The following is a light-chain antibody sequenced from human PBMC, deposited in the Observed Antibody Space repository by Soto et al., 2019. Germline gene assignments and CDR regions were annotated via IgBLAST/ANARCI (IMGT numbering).Light chain of an antibody. V-gene: IGKV3-20*01. CDR1: QSVTSSS. Sequence: EIVLTQSPGTLSLSPGERATLSCRASQSVTSSSLAWYQHKPGQAPRLLIYCASSRATGIPDRFSGSGSGTDFTLTISRLEPEDFAVYYCQQYGSSPFTFGHGTKVDIK. CDR2: CAS. J-gene: IGKJ3*01. CDR3: QQYGSSPFT.